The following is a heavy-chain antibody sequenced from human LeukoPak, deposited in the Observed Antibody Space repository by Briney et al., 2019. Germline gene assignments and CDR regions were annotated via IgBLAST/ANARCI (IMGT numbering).Heavy chain of an antibody. V-gene: IGHV1-2*02. D-gene: IGHD2-2*01. Sequence: ASVKVSCKASGYTFTSYGISWVRQAPGQGLEWMGWINPNSGGTNYAQKFQGRVTMTRDTSISTAYMELSRLRSDDTAVYYCARDMGFCSSTSCYPHYWGQGTLVTVSS. CDR1: GYTFTSYG. CDR2: INPNSGGT. CDR3: ARDMGFCSSTSCYPHY. J-gene: IGHJ4*02.